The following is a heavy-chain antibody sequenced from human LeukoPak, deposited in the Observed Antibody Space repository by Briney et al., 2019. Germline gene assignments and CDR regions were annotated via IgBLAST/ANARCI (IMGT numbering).Heavy chain of an antibody. CDR3: IRVTQLYYFDS. CDR1: GFTFSSHG. V-gene: IGHV3-72*01. D-gene: IGHD1-1*01. J-gene: IGHJ4*02. Sequence: GGTLRLSCAASGFTFSSHGMSWVRLAPGKGLEWVGRVRMKINGSTTEFAASVKGRFTISRDDSKNSLYLYMNSLKTEDTAVYYCIRVTQLYYFDSWGQGTLVTVSS. CDR2: VRMKINGSTT.